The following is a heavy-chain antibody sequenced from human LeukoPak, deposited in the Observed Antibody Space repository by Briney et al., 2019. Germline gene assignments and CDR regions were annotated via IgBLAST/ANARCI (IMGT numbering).Heavy chain of an antibody. V-gene: IGHV3-66*01. J-gene: IGHJ5*02. CDR2: IYSGGST. D-gene: IGHD2-15*01. Sequence: GGSLRLSCAASGFTVSSNYMSWVRQAPGKGLEWVSVIYSGGSTYYADSVKGRFTNSRDNSKNTLYLQMNSLRAEDTAVYYCAREMLLGWFDPWGQGTLVTVSS. CDR1: GFTVSSNY. CDR3: AREMLLGWFDP.